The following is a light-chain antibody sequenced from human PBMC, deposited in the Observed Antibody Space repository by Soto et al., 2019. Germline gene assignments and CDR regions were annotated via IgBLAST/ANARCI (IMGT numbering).Light chain of an antibody. CDR3: QQYNSYSWA. Sequence: IQLTQSPSSVPAYVVDSVSITCLASQSITTWLAWYQQKPGKAPKLLIFAASSLQSGVPSRFSGSRSGPDFTLTISSLQADDFATYYCQQYNSYSWAFGQGTKVDI. J-gene: IGKJ1*01. V-gene: IGKV1-5*01. CDR1: QSITTW. CDR2: AAS.